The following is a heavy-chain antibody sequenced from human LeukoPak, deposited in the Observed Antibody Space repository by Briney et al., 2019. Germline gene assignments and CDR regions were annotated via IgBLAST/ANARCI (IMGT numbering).Heavy chain of an antibody. CDR3: ARGKYDSGGYYLDY. Sequence: PSETLSLTCAVYGESFSGYYWSWIRQPPGKGLTWIGEINHSGSINYNPSLKSRVTISLDTSKSQFSLKLSSVTAADTAVYYCARGKYDSGGYYLDYLGQGTLVTVSS. V-gene: IGHV4-34*01. CDR1: GESFSGYY. D-gene: IGHD3-22*01. J-gene: IGHJ4*02. CDR2: INHSGSI.